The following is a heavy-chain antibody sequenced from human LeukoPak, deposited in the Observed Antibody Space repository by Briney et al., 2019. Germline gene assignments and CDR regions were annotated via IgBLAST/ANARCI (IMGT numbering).Heavy chain of an antibody. V-gene: IGHV4-59*08. D-gene: IGHD3-10*01. Sequence: SETLSLTCTVSGGSISSYYWNWIRQSPGKGLEWIGFISNSGSTNYNPSLKSRVSISVDTSENQFSLKLNSVTAADTAVYYCATSRGFGELMGNWFDPWGQGTLVTVSS. J-gene: IGHJ5*02. CDR2: ISNSGST. CDR3: ATSRGFGELMGNWFDP. CDR1: GGSISSYY.